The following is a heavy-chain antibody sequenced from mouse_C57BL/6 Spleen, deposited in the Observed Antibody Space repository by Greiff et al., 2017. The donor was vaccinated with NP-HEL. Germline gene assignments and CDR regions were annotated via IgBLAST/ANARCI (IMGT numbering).Heavy chain of an antibody. Sequence: DVQLQESGPGLVKPSQSLSLTCSVTGYSITSGYYWNWIRQFPGNKLEWMGYISYDGSNNYNPSLKNRISITRDTSKNQFFLKLNSVTTEDTATYYCARDKEVTGTWDYWGQGTTLTVSS. J-gene: IGHJ2*01. CDR1: GYSITSGYY. CDR2: ISYDGSN. V-gene: IGHV3-6*01. D-gene: IGHD4-1*01. CDR3: ARDKEVTGTWDY.